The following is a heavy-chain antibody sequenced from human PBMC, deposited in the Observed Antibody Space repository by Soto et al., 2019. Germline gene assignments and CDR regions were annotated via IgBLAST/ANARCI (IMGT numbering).Heavy chain of an antibody. CDR1: GFTFSNAW. D-gene: IGHD3-3*01. CDR3: AKEILNYDFWSGYYGPYYYYGMDV. Sequence: GGSLRLSCAASGFTFSNAWINWVRQAPGKGLEWVGRIKSKTDGGTTDYAEPVKGRFAISRDNSKNMVYLQMNSLKAEDTAVYYCAKEILNYDFWSGYYGPYYYYGMDVWGQGTTVTVSS. CDR2: IKSKTDGGTT. J-gene: IGHJ6*02. V-gene: IGHV3-15*07.